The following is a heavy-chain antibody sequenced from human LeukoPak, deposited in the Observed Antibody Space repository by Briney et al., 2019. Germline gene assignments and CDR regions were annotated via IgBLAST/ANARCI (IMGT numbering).Heavy chain of an antibody. V-gene: IGHV4-59*02. CDR1: GDSVRSYY. CDR3: VRDSRYGSGWFEDGLDF. CDR2: INDRGST. D-gene: IGHD6-13*01. Sequence: SETLSLTCTVSGDSVRSYYWSWIRQPPGQGLEWLGHINDRGSTNYYPSLQGRVTISIDTSKNQFSLKVNSATAADTAVYYCVRDSRYGSGWFEDGLDFWGQGTTVTVSS. J-gene: IGHJ6*02.